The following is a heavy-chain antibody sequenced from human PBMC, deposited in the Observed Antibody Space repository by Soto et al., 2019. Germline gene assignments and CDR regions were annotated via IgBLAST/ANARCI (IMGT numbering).Heavy chain of an antibody. CDR1: GVSITSHY. D-gene: IGHD1-7*01. Sequence: PSETLSLTCTVSGVSITSHYWSWIRQSPGKGLEWIAYMHHSGSTNYNPSLKSRVTVSIDTSKSQVSLRLSSVTAADTAVYYCATMGTPATGLYYFDYWGQGTLVTVSS. CDR3: ATMGTPATGLYYFDY. CDR2: MHHSGST. V-gene: IGHV4-59*11. J-gene: IGHJ4*02.